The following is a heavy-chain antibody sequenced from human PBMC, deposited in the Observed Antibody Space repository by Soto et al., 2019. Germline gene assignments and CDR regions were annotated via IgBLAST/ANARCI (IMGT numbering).Heavy chain of an antibody. CDR1: SGSISTYY. J-gene: IGHJ3*02. V-gene: IGHV4-59*01. CDR2: VYYSGYT. D-gene: IGHD4-17*01. Sequence: QVQLQESGPGLVKPSETLSLTCTVSSGSISTYYWSWIRQPPGKGLEWIGYVYYSGYTNYNPSLKSRVTTSVDTSKHQFSLKLTSVTAADTAVYYCARCLYGDYSWEASDIWGQGTMVTVSS. CDR3: ARCLYGDYSWEASDI.